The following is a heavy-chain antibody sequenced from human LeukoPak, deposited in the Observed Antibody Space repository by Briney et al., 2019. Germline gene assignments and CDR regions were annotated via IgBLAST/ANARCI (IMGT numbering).Heavy chain of an antibody. CDR2: IYSGGST. D-gene: IGHD1-26*01. CDR1: GFTVSSNY. Sequence: GGSLRLSCAASGFTVSSNYMSWVRQAPGKGLEWVSVIYSGGSTYYADSVKGRFTISRDKSKNTLYLQMNSLRAEDTAVYYCAREGGGSYTQVGYFDYWGQGTLVTVSS. CDR3: AREGGGSYTQVGYFDY. J-gene: IGHJ4*02. V-gene: IGHV3-66*01.